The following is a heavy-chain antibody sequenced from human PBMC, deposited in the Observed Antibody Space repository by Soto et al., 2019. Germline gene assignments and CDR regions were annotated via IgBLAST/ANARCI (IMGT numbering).Heavy chain of an antibody. D-gene: IGHD1-26*01. CDR3: ARDLGGSYYLDYYYYGMDV. Sequence: GGSLRLSCAASGFTSSSYSMNWVRQAPGKGLEWVSSISSSSSYIYYADSVKGRFTISRDNAKNSLYLQMNSLRAEDTAVYYCARDLGGSYYLDYYYYGMDVWGQGTTVTVSS. V-gene: IGHV3-21*01. CDR1: GFTSSSYS. J-gene: IGHJ6*02. CDR2: ISSSSSYI.